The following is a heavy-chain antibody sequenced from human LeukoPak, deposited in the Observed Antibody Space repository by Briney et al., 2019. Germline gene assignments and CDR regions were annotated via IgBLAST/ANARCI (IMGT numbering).Heavy chain of an antibody. Sequence: SETLSLTCTVSGGSISSYYWSWIRQPPGKGLEWIGYIYYSGSTNYNPSLKSRVTISVDTSKNQFSLKLSSVTAADPAVYYCARGHPSPFDYWGQGTLVTVSS. J-gene: IGHJ4*02. CDR2: IYYSGST. CDR3: ARGHPSPFDY. V-gene: IGHV4-59*08. CDR1: GGSISSYY.